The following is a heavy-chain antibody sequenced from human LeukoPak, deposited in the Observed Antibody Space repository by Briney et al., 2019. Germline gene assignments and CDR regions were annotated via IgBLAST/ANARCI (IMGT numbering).Heavy chain of an antibody. CDR3: ARDLGLRRMI. D-gene: IGHD5-12*01. V-gene: IGHV3-48*04. J-gene: IGHJ2*01. CDR1: GISVSSNN. CDR2: ISAGSGTI. Sequence: QPGGSLRLSCAASGISVSSNNMRWVRQAPGGGLEWVSYISAGSGTIYSADPVKGRFIISRDNAKNSLYLQMNSLRVEGTAVYFCARDLGLRRMIWGRGTLVAVSS.